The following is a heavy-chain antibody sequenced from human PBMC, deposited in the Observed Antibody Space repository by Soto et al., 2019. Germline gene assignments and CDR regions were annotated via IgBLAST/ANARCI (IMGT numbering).Heavy chain of an antibody. CDR2: IYYSGST. D-gene: IGHD6-13*01. CDR1: GGSISSGDYY. J-gene: IGHJ6*02. V-gene: IGHV4-30-4*01. Sequence: QVQLQESGPGLVKPSQTLSLTCTVSGGSISSGDYYWSWIRQPPGKGLEWIGYIYYSGSTYYNPSLKSRVTISVDTSKNQCSLKLSSVTAADTAVYYCASRAAAGTNYYYYYGMDVWGQGTTVTVSS. CDR3: ASRAAAGTNYYYYYGMDV.